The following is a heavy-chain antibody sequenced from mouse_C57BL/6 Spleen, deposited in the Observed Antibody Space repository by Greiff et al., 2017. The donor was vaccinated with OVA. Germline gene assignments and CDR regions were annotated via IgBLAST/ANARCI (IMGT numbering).Heavy chain of an antibody. CDR1: GFNIKNTY. CDR2: IDPANGNT. D-gene: IGHD1-1*01. CDR3: AREGLYYYGSSRDFDY. V-gene: IGHV14-3*01. Sequence: EVQLQESVAELVRPGASVKLSCTASGFNIKNTYMHWVKQRPEQGLEWIGRIDPANGNTKYAPKFQGKATITADTSSNTAYLQLSSLTSEDTASYYCAREGLYYYGSSRDFDYWGQGTTLTVSS. J-gene: IGHJ2*01.